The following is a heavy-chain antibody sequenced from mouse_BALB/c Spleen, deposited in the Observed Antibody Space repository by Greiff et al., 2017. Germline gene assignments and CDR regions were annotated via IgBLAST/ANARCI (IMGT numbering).Heavy chain of an antibody. CDR3: AREGGIYYDYEGAWFAY. D-gene: IGHD2-4*01. J-gene: IGHJ3*01. CDR1: GYAFTNYL. V-gene: IGHV1-54*01. Sequence: VQLQQSGAELVRPGTSVKVSCKASGYAFTNYLIEWVKQRPGQGLEWIGVINPGSGGTNYNEKFKGKATLTADKSSSTAYMQLSSLTSDDSAVYFCAREGGIYYDYEGAWFAYWGQGTLVTVSA. CDR2: INPGSGGT.